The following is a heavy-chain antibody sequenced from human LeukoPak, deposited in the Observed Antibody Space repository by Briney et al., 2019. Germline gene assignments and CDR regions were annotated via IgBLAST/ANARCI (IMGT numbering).Heavy chain of an antibody. CDR3: AARDSYGSGSYPIDC. CDR2: ISSRSTYI. J-gene: IGHJ4*02. Sequence: GGSLRLSCAASGFTFSSYSMNWVRQAPGKGLEWVSSISSRSTYIYYADSLKGRFTISRDNAKNSLYLQMNSLRAEDTAVYYCAARDSYGSGSYPIDCWGQGSLVTVRS. V-gene: IGHV3-21*01. D-gene: IGHD3-10*01. CDR1: GFTFSSYS.